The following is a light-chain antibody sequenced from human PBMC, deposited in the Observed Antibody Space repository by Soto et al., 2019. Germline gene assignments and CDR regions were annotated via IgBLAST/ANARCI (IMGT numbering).Light chain of an antibody. CDR1: QSVSSSY. V-gene: IGKV3-20*01. J-gene: IGKJ1*01. CDR3: QQYDSSQWT. Sequence: EIVLTQSPGTLSLSPGERATLSCRASQSVSSSYLAWYQQKPGQAPKFLIYGVSSRATGIPDRFSGSGSGTDFTVTISRLEPEEFAVYYCQQYDSSQWTFGQGTKVEIK. CDR2: GVS.